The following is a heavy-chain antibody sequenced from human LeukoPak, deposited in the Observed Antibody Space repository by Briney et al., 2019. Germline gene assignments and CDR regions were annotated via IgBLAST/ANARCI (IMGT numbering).Heavy chain of an antibody. Sequence: SETLSLTCSVSGGSISSYYWSWIRQPAGKGLEWIGRIHTSGSTNYNPSLKSRVTMSVDTSKNQFSLKLSSVTAADTAVYYCARGGIVVAPAAMSFDYWGQGTLVTVSS. CDR2: IHTSGST. CDR1: GGSISSYY. J-gene: IGHJ4*02. CDR3: ARGGIVVAPAAMSFDY. V-gene: IGHV4-4*07. D-gene: IGHD2-2*01.